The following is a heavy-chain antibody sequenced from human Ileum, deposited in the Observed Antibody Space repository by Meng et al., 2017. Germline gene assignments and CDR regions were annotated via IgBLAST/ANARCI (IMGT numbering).Heavy chain of an antibody. V-gene: IGHV4-4*02. Sequence: QVQRPDSAPGLVKPSGTLSLQCAVYGGSISSINWWTWVRQAPGKGLEWIGEIYHSGSPNYNPSLKSRVTISVDKSQNQFSLKLNSVTAADTAVYYCARVVGGPASMSGWFDPWGQGTLVTVSS. J-gene: IGHJ5*01. CDR3: ARVVGGPASMSGWFDP. CDR1: GGSISSINW. CDR2: IYHSGSP. D-gene: IGHD2-2*01.